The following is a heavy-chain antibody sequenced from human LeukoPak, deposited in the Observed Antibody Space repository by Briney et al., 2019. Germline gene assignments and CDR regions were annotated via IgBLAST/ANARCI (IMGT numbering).Heavy chain of an antibody. J-gene: IGHJ4*02. Sequence: PGGSLRLSCAASGFTFSSYAMSWVRQAPGKGLEWVANIKQDGSEKYYVDSVKGRFTISRDNAKNSLYLQMNSLRAEDTAVYYCAREGRGSLPPIPPDYWGQGTLVTVSS. D-gene: IGHD2-2*02. CDR3: AREGRGSLPPIPPDY. CDR1: GFTFSSYA. V-gene: IGHV3-7*01. CDR2: IKQDGSEK.